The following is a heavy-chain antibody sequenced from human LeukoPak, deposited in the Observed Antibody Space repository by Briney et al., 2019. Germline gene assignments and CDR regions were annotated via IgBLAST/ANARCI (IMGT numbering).Heavy chain of an antibody. J-gene: IGHJ6*03. Sequence: GGSLRLSCAASGFTFSSYEMNWVRQAPGKGLEWVSYISSSGSTIYYADSVKGRFTISRDNAKNSLYLQMNSLRAEDTAVYYCAKQDYCSSTSCFYYYYYMDVWGKGTTVTVSS. D-gene: IGHD2-2*01. CDR2: ISSSGSTI. V-gene: IGHV3-48*03. CDR1: GFTFSSYE. CDR3: AKQDYCSSTSCFYYYYYMDV.